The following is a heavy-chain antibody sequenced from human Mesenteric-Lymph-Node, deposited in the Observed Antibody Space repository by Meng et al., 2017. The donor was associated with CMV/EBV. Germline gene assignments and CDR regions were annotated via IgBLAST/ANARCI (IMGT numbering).Heavy chain of an antibody. CDR1: GFTFSSYS. CDR3: ARDQTYYYYYGMDV. V-gene: IGHV3-21*01. CDR2: ISSSSSYI. Sequence: GESLKISCAASGFTFSSYSMNWVRQAPGKGLEWVSSISSSSSYIYYADSVKGRFTISRDNAKNSLYLQMNSLRAEDTAVYYCARDQTYYYYYGMDVWGQGTTVTVSS. J-gene: IGHJ6*02.